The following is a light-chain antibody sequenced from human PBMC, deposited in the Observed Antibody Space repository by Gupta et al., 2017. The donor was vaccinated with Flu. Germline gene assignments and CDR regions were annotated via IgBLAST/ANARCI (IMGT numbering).Light chain of an antibody. CDR1: SGEVSTSYY. Sequence: TVTMTCAYSSGEVSTSYYPNWFQHHPGHPPRPLIHSTTNRPSWTPARFSGSLVGGTAVLTLSDVQPEDEADYYCLLYFGGSRGVFGGGTKLTVL. CDR3: LLYFGGSRGV. J-gene: IGLJ3*02. V-gene: IGLV7-43*01. CDR2: STT.